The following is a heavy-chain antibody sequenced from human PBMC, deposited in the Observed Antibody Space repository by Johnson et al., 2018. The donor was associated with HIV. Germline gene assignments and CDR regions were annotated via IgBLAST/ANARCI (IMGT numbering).Heavy chain of an antibody. D-gene: IGHD1/OR15-1a*01. V-gene: IGHV3-15*01. CDR1: GFTFSNFA. J-gene: IGHJ3*02. CDR3: TTDPVKNSAFDI. CDR2: IKSKTDGGTT. Sequence: VQLVESGGGLVQPGRSLRLSCTASGFTFSNFAMGWVRQAPGKGLEWVGRIKSKTDGGTTDYAAPVKGRFTISRDDSKNTLYLQMNSLKTEDTAVYYCTTDPVKNSAFDIWGQGTMVTVSS.